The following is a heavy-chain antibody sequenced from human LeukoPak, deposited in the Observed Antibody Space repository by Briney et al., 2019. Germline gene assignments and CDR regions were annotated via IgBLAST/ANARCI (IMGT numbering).Heavy chain of an antibody. D-gene: IGHD7-27*01. Sequence: GGSLRLSCATSGFSFNNDWMDWVRQAPGKGLEWVANINQDGSEKNCLDSVKGRFTISRDNAQNSLYLQMNGLRAEDTAVYYCAKATGGARYYYGMDVWGQGTTVTVSS. J-gene: IGHJ6*02. CDR2: INQDGSEK. CDR3: AKATGGARYYYGMDV. V-gene: IGHV3-7*03. CDR1: GFSFNNDW.